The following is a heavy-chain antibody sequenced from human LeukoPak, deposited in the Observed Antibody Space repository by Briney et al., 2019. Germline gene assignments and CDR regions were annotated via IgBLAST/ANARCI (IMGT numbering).Heavy chain of an antibody. Sequence: GGSLRLSCAASGLTFSSYDMHWVRQAPGKGLEWVSSIGATGDTYYAGSVKGRLTISRENAKKSLYLQMSSLRVEDTAVYFCVLGAYWNDDKNAFHIWGPGTMVTVSS. CDR3: VLGAYWNDDKNAFHI. V-gene: IGHV3-13*01. D-gene: IGHD1-1*01. CDR1: GLTFSSYD. CDR2: IGATGDT. J-gene: IGHJ3*02.